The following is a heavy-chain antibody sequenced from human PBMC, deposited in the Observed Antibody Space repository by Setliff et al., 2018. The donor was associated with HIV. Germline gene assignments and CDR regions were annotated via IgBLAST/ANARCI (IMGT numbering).Heavy chain of an antibody. CDR3: VVGPNRDFFDY. V-gene: IGHV4-30-4*08. CDR2: ISYSGST. Sequence: TLSLTCSVSGGSVTSGDYYWTWVRQPPGRGLEWIGYISYSGSTYYNPSLNSRLTFSLDTSRNRFSLNLRSVTAADTAVYFCVVGPNRDFFDYWGQGTLVTVSS. J-gene: IGHJ4*02. CDR1: GGSVTSGDYY. D-gene: IGHD3-10*01.